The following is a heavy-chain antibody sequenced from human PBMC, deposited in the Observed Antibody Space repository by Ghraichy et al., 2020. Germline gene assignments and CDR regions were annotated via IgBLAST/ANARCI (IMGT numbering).Heavy chain of an antibody. CDR2: VIPILGVA. CDR1: GDTFSSYG. D-gene: IGHD1-1*01. CDR3: ARGRWNDGYNYYGLNV. V-gene: IGHV1-69*04. Sequence: SVKVSCKASGDTFSSYGFSWVRQAPGQGLEWMGKVIPILGVANYAQNFQGRVTITADKSTNTAYMELSSLTSDDTAVYYCARGRWNDGYNYYGLNVWGQGTTVTVSS. J-gene: IGHJ6*02.